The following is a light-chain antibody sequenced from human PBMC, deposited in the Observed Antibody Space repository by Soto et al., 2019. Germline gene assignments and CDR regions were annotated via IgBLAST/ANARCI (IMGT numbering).Light chain of an antibody. CDR3: QHYKTYPLT. CDR2: AAS. V-gene: IGKV1-16*01. J-gene: IGKJ4*01. Sequence: DIQMTQSPSSLYASVGDRVTFTCRANEDISTTLAWIQQEPGIAPKSLIYAASSLQSGVPSRFSGSGSGTDFSLTSNSLQPEDFATYYCQHYKTYPLTFGGGTKVEIK. CDR1: EDISTT.